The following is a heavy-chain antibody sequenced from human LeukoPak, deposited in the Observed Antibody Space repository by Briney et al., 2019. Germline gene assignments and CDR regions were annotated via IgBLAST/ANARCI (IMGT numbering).Heavy chain of an antibody. CDR1: GFTFSNYW. CDR3: AKGVVPAAVFYHYYMDV. V-gene: IGHV3-7*01. Sequence: GGSLRLSCEGSGFTFSNYWMTWVRQAPGKGLEWVANIKQDGTEKYYVDSVKGRFTISRDNAKNSLYLQMNSLRAEDTAVYYCAKGVVPAAVFYHYYMDVWGKGTTVTVSS. CDR2: IKQDGTEK. J-gene: IGHJ6*03. D-gene: IGHD2-2*01.